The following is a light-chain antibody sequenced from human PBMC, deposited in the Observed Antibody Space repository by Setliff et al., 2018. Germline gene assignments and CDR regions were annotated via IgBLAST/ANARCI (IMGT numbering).Light chain of an antibody. V-gene: IGLV2-14*03. J-gene: IGLJ1*01. CDR1: SSDVGGYDF. Sequence: QSALAQPAAVSGSPGQSVAISCSGSSSDVGGYDFVSWYQQHPGKAPKLLIYEVIKRPSGVSDRFSGSKSGNTASLTISGLQTEDEADYYCNAYTSGTTYVFGTGTKVTV. CDR2: EVI. CDR3: NAYTSGTTYV.